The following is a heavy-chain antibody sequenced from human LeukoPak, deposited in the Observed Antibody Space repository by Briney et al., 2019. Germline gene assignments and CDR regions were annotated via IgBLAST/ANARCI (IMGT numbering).Heavy chain of an antibody. J-gene: IGHJ6*02. Sequence: SETLSLTCTVSGGSISSGGYYWSWIRQHPGKGLEWIGYIYYSGSTYYNPSLKSRVTISVDTSKNQFSLKLSSVTAADTAVYYCALTNKAATPLYHYYGMDVWGQGTTVTVSS. CDR2: IYYSGST. D-gene: IGHD2-15*01. CDR3: ALTNKAATPLYHYYGMDV. CDR1: GGSISSGGYY. V-gene: IGHV4-31*03.